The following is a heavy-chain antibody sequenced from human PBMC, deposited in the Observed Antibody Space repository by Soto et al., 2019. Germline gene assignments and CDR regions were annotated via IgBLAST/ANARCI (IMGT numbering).Heavy chain of an antibody. CDR2: IYYSGST. D-gene: IGHD6-19*01. V-gene: IGHV4-39*01. CDR1: GGSISSSSYY. CDR3: ARPRYSSGSLDY. Sequence: QLQLQESGPGLVKPSETLSLTCTVSGGSISSSSYYWGWIRQPPGKGLEWIGSIYYSGSTYYNPSLKSRVTISVDTSKNQFSLKLSSVTAADTAVYYCARPRYSSGSLDYWGQGTLVTVSS. J-gene: IGHJ4*02.